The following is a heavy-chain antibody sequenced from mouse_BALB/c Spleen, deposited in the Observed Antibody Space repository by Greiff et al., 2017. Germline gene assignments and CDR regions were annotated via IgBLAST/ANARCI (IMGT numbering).Heavy chain of an antibody. CDR2: IWGDGST. Sequence: QVQLMESGPGLVAPSQCLSITCTASGFSLTGYDVNWVRQPPGKGLEWLGMIWGDGSTDYNSALKSRLNISKDNYKNQIILKMNSLQTDDTARYYCARDFFDYWGQGTTLTVSS. V-gene: IGHV2-6-7*01. CDR1: GFSLTGYD. CDR3: ARDFFDY. J-gene: IGHJ2*01.